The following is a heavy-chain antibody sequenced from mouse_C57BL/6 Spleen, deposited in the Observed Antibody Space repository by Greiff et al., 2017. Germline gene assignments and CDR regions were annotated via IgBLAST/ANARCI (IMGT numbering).Heavy chain of an antibody. V-gene: IGHV14-2*01. D-gene: IGHD2-10*01. Sequence: VQLKESGAELVKPGASVKLSCTASGFNIKDYYMHWVKQRTEQGLEWIGRIDPEDGETKYAPQFQGKATITADTSSNTAYLQLSSLTSEDTAVYYCARYPTGDAMDYWGQGTSVTVSS. CDR3: ARYPTGDAMDY. CDR2: IDPEDGET. J-gene: IGHJ4*01. CDR1: GFNIKDYY.